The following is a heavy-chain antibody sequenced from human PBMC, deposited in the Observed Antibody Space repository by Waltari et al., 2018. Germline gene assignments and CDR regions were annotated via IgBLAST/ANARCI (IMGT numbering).Heavy chain of an antibody. J-gene: IGHJ3*02. CDR3: AKDYLLEGYCSSTSCYTRAFDI. Sequence: EVQLLESGGGLVQPGGSLRLSCAASGFTFSSYAMSWVRQAPGKGLEWVSAISGSGGSTYYADSVKGRFTISRDNSKNTLYLQMNSLRAEDTAVYYCAKDYLLEGYCSSTSCYTRAFDIWGQGTMVTVSS. V-gene: IGHV3-23*01. CDR1: GFTFSSYA. CDR2: ISGSGGST. D-gene: IGHD2-2*02.